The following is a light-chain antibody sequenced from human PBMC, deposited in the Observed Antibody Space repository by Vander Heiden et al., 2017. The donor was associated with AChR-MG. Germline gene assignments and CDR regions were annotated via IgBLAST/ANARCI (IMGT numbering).Light chain of an antibody. J-gene: IGKJ4*01. Sequence: EIVLTQSPATLSLSPGDTATLSCRASQSVSKNIGWYQQKIGQAPRLLIFDASTRVPGIPVRFSGGGSGTDFTLTISGLEAEDFAVYFCQQRGVWPLTFGGGTKVEI. CDR1: QSVSKN. CDR2: DAS. V-gene: IGKV3-11*01. CDR3: QQRGVWPLT.